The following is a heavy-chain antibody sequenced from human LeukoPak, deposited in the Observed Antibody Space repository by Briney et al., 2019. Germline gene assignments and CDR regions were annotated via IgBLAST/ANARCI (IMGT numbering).Heavy chain of an antibody. CDR3: ASGYTSGWQNDY. J-gene: IGHJ4*02. CDR1: GGSFSGYY. CDR2: INHSGST. V-gene: IGHV4-34*01. Sequence: SETLSLTCAVYGGSFSGYYWSWIRQPPGKGLEWIGEINHSGSTNYNLTLKSRVTISVDTSKNQFSLKVSSVTAADTAVYYCASGYTSGWQNDYWGQGTLVTVSS. D-gene: IGHD6-19*01.